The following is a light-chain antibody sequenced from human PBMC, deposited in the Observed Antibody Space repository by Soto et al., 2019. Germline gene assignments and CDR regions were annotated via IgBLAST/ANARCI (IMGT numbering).Light chain of an antibody. J-gene: IGKJ1*01. V-gene: IGKV3-15*01. CDR3: QQYNNWPWT. CDR2: SAS. Sequence: ERVVMQSPATLSVSPGVRGTLSCRAIQSISDTLAWYEQRPGQAPRLLIYSASRGSTGFPARFSGSGSGTDFTLTISSLQSEDFEVYYCQQYNNWPWTFGQGTKVDIK. CDR1: QSISDT.